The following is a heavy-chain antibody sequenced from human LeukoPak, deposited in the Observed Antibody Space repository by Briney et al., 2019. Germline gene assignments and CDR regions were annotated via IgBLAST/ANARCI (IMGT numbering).Heavy chain of an antibody. CDR2: IIPIFGTA. Sequence: SVTVSCKASGGTFSSYAISWVRQAPGQGLEWMGGIIPIFGTANYARKFQGRVTITTDESTSTAYMELSSLRSEDTAVYYCAREGLGGSYSYWGQGTLVTVSS. D-gene: IGHD1-26*01. CDR1: GGTFSSYA. J-gene: IGHJ4*02. CDR3: AREGLGGSYSY. V-gene: IGHV1-69*05.